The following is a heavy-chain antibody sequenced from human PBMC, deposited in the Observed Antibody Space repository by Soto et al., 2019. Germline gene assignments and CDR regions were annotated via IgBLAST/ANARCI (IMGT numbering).Heavy chain of an antibody. D-gene: IGHD2-15*01. CDR3: AKDVVVAAANWFDP. Sequence: QVQLVESGGGVVQPGRSLRLSCAASGFTFSSYGMHWVRQAPGKGLEWVAVISYDGSNKYYADSVKGRFTISRDNSKTTLYLQMNRLRAEDTAVYYCAKDVVVAAANWFDPWGQGTLVTVSS. CDR1: GFTFSSYG. CDR2: ISYDGSNK. V-gene: IGHV3-30*18. J-gene: IGHJ5*02.